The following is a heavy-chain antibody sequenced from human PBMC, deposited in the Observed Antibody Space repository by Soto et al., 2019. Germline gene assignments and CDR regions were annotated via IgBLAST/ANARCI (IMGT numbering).Heavy chain of an antibody. D-gene: IGHD3-3*01. V-gene: IGHV4-34*01. J-gene: IGHJ4*02. CDR1: GGSFSGYY. CDR2: INHSGST. Sequence: SETLSLTCAVYGGSFSGYYWSWIRQPPGKGLEWIGEINHSGSTNYNPSLKSRVTISVDTSKNQFSLKLSSVTAADTAVYYCARISYDFSRDYWGQGTLVTVSS. CDR3: ARISYDFSRDY.